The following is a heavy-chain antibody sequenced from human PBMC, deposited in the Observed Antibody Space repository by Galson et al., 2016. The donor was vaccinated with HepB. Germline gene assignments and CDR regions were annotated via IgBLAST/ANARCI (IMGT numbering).Heavy chain of an antibody. J-gene: IGHJ4*02. D-gene: IGHD3-3*01. V-gene: IGHV3-23*01. CDR2: ISGSGGST. CDR3: AKVKTGGDYDFWRLDY. CDR1: GFTFSSYA. Sequence: SLRLSCAASGFTFSSYAMSWVRQAPGKGLEWVSAISGSGGSTYYADSVKGRFTISRDNSKNTWYLQMNILRAEDTAVYYCAKVKTGGDYDFWRLDYWGQGTLVTVSS.